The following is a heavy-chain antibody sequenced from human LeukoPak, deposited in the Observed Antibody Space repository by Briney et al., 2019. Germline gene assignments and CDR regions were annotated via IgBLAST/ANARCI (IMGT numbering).Heavy chain of an antibody. V-gene: IGHV3-21*01. J-gene: IGHJ6*03. CDR3: ARDFRGTSLITYPYFMDV. D-gene: IGHD3-16*01. CDR1: GFTFSTYN. CDR2: IVSTSSLM. Sequence: PGGSLRLSCVASGFTFSTYNMNWVRQAPGKGLEWVSSIVSTSSLMSYSDSVKGRFTISRDSAKNSVYLQMNSLRAEDTAVYYCARDFRGTSLITYPYFMDVWGKGTTVTISS.